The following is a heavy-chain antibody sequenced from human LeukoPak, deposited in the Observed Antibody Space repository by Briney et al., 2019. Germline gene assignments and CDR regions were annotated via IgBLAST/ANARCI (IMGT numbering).Heavy chain of an antibody. Sequence: GASVKVSCKASGGTFSSYAISWVRQAPGQGLEWMGRIIPILGIANYAQKLQGRVTITADKSTSTAYMELSSLRSEDTAVYYCARLDCSGGSCYIPLDAFDIWGQGTMATVSS. D-gene: IGHD2-15*01. CDR2: IIPILGIA. V-gene: IGHV1-69*04. J-gene: IGHJ3*02. CDR3: ARLDCSGGSCYIPLDAFDI. CDR1: GGTFSSYA.